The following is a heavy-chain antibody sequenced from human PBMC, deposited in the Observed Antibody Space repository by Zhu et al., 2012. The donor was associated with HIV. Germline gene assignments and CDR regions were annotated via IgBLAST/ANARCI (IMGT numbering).Heavy chain of an antibody. Sequence: QVQPQESGPGLVKPSETLSLTCAVSGNSISSGYYWGWIRQPPGKGLEWIGSIHRGGSTYHNPSLKSRVTLSVDTSKNQFSLRLSSLTAADTAVYYCARQVQYQLLDYWGQGTLVTVSS. J-gene: IGHJ4*02. CDR3: ARQVQYQLLDY. CDR1: GNSISSGYY. CDR2: IHRGGST. V-gene: IGHV4-38-2*01. D-gene: IGHD2-2*01.